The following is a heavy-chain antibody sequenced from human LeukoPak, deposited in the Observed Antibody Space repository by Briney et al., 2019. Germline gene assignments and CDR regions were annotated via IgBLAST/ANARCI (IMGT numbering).Heavy chain of an antibody. V-gene: IGHV3-30*18. D-gene: IGHD1-26*01. CDR3: AKDTGWGYFDY. Sequence: GGSLRLSCAAFGFTFSDYGVHWVRQAPGKGLEWVAVISYDGSNRYYADSVRGRFTISRDNSKNTLYLQMNSLRAEDTAVYYCAKDTGWGYFDYWGQGTLVTVCS. CDR1: GFTFSDYG. J-gene: IGHJ4*02. CDR2: ISYDGSNR.